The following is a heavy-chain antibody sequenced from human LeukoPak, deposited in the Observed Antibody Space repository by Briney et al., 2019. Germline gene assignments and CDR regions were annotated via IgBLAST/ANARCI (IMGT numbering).Heavy chain of an antibody. J-gene: IGHJ4*02. CDR3: ARATYYDFWSGYPPLYYFDY. CDR1: GGSISSYY. CDR2: IYYSGST. Sequence: PSETLSLTCTVSGGSISSYYWSWIRQPPGKGLEWIGYIYYSGSTNYNPSLKSRVTISVDTSKNQFSLKLSSVTAADTAVYYCARATYYDFWSGYPPLYYFDYWGQGTLVTVSS. V-gene: IGHV4-59*01. D-gene: IGHD3-3*01.